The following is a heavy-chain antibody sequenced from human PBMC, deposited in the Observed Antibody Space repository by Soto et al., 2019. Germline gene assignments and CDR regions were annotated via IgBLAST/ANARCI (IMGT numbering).Heavy chain of an antibody. CDR2: ISAYNGNT. CDR1: GYTFTSYG. Sequence: QVQLVQSGAEVKKPGASVKVSCKASGYTFTSYGISWVRQSPGQGLEWMGWISAYNGNTNNAQKFQGRVAVTTDTSTSTAYMELMNLRSDDTAVYYCARTSGYSSTDNWFDPWGQGTRVTVSS. J-gene: IGHJ5*02. D-gene: IGHD6-13*01. V-gene: IGHV1-18*01. CDR3: ARTSGYSSTDNWFDP.